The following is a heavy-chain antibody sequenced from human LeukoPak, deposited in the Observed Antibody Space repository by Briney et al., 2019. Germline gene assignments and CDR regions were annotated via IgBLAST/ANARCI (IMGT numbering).Heavy chain of an antibody. CDR1: GGSVSSSSFY. CDR2: VYYGGST. J-gene: IGHJ4*02. D-gene: IGHD1-26*01. V-gene: IGHV4-39*01. CDR3: ARLHRSSWEVSY. Sequence: PSETLSLTCTVSGGSVSSSSFYWGWIRQPPAKGLEWIGTVYYGGSTYYHPSLASRVTISLDRSKNLFSLNLSSVTAADTAVYYCARLHRSSWEVSYWGRGTLVTVSS.